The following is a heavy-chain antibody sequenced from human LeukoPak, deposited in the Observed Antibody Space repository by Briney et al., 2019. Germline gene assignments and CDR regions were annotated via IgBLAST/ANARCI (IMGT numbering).Heavy chain of an antibody. CDR2: FYSGGNT. CDR1: GFTVSTNY. CDR3: ARGGGAYCGDDCRRTFDY. D-gene: IGHD2-21*02. V-gene: IGHV3-53*01. Sequence: PGGSLRLSCVVSGFTVSTNYMSWVRQAPGKGLEWVSVFYSGGNTYYADSVKGRFTISRDTSKNTLYLQMDSLRDEDTAVYYCARGGGAYCGDDCRRTFDYWGQGTLVSVSS. J-gene: IGHJ4*02.